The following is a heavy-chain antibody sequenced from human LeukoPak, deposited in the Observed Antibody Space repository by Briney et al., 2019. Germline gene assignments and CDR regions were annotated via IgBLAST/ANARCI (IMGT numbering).Heavy chain of an antibody. Sequence: TGGSLRLSCAASGFTFSSYSMNWVRQAPGKGLEWVSSISSGSSYIYYADSVKGRFTISRDNAKNSLYPQMNSLRAEDTAVYYCARVGATDHNDAFDIWGQGTMVTVSS. J-gene: IGHJ3*02. CDR1: GFTFSSYS. CDR3: ARVGATDHNDAFDI. V-gene: IGHV3-21*01. D-gene: IGHD1-26*01. CDR2: ISSGSSYI.